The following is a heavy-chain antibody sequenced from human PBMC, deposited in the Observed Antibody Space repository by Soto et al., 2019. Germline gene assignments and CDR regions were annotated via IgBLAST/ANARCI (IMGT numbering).Heavy chain of an antibody. CDR2: IWFDGSDK. V-gene: IGHV3-33*01. J-gene: IGHJ6*03. Sequence: QVQLVESGGGVVQPGRSLRLSCAASGFTFSTYGMHWVRQAPGKGLEWVAVIWFDGSDKYYRDSVKGRFTISRDNSRNTLYRQMNRLRGDDTAVYYCARALRAGGSKNHHYMDVWGKGTTLTVSS. D-gene: IGHD2-2*01. CDR3: ARALRAGGSKNHHYMDV. CDR1: GFTFSTYG.